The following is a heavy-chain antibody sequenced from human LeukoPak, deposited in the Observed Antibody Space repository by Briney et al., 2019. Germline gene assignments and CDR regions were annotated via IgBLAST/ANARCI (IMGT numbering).Heavy chain of an antibody. CDR2: ISYDGSNK. CDR1: GFTFSSYA. D-gene: IGHD1-26*01. Sequence: GGSLRLSCAASGFTFSSYAMHWVRQASGKGLEWVAVISYDGSNKYYADSVKGRFTISRDNSKNTLYLQMNSLRAEDTAVYYCARAFGGSYYFDYGGQGTLVTVS. V-gene: IGHV3-30*04. J-gene: IGHJ4*02. CDR3: ARAFGGSYYFDY.